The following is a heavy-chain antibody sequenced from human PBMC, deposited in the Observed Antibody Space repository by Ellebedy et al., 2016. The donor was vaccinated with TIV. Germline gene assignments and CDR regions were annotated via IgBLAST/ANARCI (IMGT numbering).Heavy chain of an antibody. CDR1: GYTFTGYY. J-gene: IGHJ5*02. Sequence: ASVKVSXKASGYTFTGYYMHWVRQAPGQGLEWMGWINPNSGGTNYAQKLQGRVTMTTDTSTSTAYMELRSLRSDDTAVYYCARGGDYSWFDPWGQGTLVTVSS. CDR3: ARGGDYSWFDP. V-gene: IGHV1-2*02. D-gene: IGHD3-10*01. CDR2: INPNSGGT.